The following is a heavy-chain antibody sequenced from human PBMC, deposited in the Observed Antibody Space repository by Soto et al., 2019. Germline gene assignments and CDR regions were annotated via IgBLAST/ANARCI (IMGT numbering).Heavy chain of an antibody. CDR3: ARMTAAACTVVYYYGMDV. D-gene: IGHD6-13*01. CDR1: GGSISSSNW. Sequence: QVQLQESGPGLVKPSGTLSLTCAVSGGSISSSNWWSWVRQPPGKGLEWIGEIYHSGSTNYNPSLKSRVNISVDKSKNHFSLKLSSVTAADTAVYYCARMTAAACTVVYYYGMDVWGQGTTVTVSS. V-gene: IGHV4-4*02. CDR2: IYHSGST. J-gene: IGHJ6*02.